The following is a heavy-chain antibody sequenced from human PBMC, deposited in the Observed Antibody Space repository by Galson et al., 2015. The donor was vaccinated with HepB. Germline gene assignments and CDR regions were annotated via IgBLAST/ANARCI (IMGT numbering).Heavy chain of an antibody. Sequence: CAISGDSVSSHSAGWNWIRQSPSRGLEWLGRIYYRSKWYNDYAISMKSRITINPDTSKNQFSLQLKSVTPEDTAVYYCARGAVAAAGNYFYYYGLDVWGQGTTVTVSS. CDR1: GDSVSSHSAG. D-gene: IGHD6-13*01. CDR3: ARGAVAAAGNYFYYYGLDV. CDR2: IYYRSKWYN. J-gene: IGHJ6*02. V-gene: IGHV6-1*01.